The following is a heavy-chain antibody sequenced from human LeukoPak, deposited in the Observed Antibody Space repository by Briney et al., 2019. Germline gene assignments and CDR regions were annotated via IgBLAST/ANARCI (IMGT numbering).Heavy chain of an antibody. CDR3: AASSIAALSSDY. D-gene: IGHD6-6*01. J-gene: IGHJ4*02. CDR1: GYTFTSYG. CDR2: ISAYNGNT. V-gene: IGHV1-18*01. Sequence: APVKVSCKASGYTFTSYGISWVRQVPGQGLEWMGWISAYNGNTNYAQKLQGRVTMTTDTSTSTAYMELRSLRSDDTAVYYCAASSIAALSSDYWGQGTLVTVSS.